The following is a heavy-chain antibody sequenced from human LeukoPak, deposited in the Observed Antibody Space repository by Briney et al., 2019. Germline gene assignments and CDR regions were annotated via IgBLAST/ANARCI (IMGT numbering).Heavy chain of an antibody. V-gene: IGHV1-69*13. D-gene: IGHD6-19*01. Sequence: SVKVSCRASGGTFSSYAIGWVRQAPGEGLEWMGGIIPIFGTANYAQKFQGRVTITADESTSTAYMELSSLRSEDTAVYYCARGIDSGWYVLLDYWGQGTLVTVSS. CDR1: GGTFSSYA. CDR2: IIPIFGTA. J-gene: IGHJ4*02. CDR3: ARGIDSGWYVLLDY.